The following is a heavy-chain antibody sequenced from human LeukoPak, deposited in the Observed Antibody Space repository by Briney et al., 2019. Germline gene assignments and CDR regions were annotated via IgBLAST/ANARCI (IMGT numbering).Heavy chain of an antibody. CDR1: GFIFSSNY. J-gene: IGHJ2*01. D-gene: IGHD6-13*01. Sequence: GGSLRLSCAASGFIFSSNYMSWVRQAPGKGLEGVSVIYGAGRTYYADSVKGRFTISRDNSMNTFYLQMNSLRAEDTAVYYCARIGAAGDWYFDLWGRGTLVIVSS. CDR3: ARIGAAGDWYFDL. CDR2: IYGAGRT. V-gene: IGHV3-53*01.